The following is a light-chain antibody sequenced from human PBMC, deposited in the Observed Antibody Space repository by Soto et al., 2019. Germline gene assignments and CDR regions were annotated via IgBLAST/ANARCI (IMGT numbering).Light chain of an antibody. CDR2: SAS. Sequence: DNQMTQSPSSLSASVGDRVTITCRASQSIARDLNWYQQKPGKAPKLLIYSASTLQSGVPSRFSGSGSGTDFTLTINRLQPEDFATYYCQQSYSTPRTFGQGTKLEI. V-gene: IGKV1-39*01. CDR1: QSIARD. J-gene: IGKJ1*01. CDR3: QQSYSTPRT.